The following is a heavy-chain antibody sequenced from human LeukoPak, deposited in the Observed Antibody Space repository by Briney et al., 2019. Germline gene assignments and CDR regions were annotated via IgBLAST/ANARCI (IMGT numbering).Heavy chain of an antibody. J-gene: IGHJ6*03. D-gene: IGHD6-13*01. CDR3: AGGAATDFYYYYYMDV. CDR1: GGSISSYY. Sequence: PSETLSLTCTVSGGSISSYYWSWIRQPPGKGLEWIGRIYTSGSTNYNPSLKSRVTISVDTSKNQFSLKLSSVTAADTAVYYCAGGAATDFYYYYYMDVWGKGTTVTVSS. CDR2: IYTSGST. V-gene: IGHV4-4*08.